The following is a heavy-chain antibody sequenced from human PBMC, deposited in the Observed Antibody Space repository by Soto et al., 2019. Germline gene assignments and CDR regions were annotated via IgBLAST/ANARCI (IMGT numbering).Heavy chain of an antibody. V-gene: IGHV4-59*01. J-gene: IGHJ5*02. Sequence: PSETVSLACIVSGASIRSYYWHWIRQPPGKGLEWIGYVYTSDSTRYSSSLKSRVTISVDTSKNQFSLKLSSVTAADTAVYYCASLHHHYYGSGSYSWFDPWGQGTLVT. CDR1: GASIRSYY. D-gene: IGHD3-10*01. CDR3: ASLHHHYYGSGSYSWFDP. CDR2: VYTSDST.